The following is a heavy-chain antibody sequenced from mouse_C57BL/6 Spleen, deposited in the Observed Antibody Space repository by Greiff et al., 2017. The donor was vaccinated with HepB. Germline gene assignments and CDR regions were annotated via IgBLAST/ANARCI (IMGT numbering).Heavy chain of an antibody. CDR3: ARGGGYDYDSFAY. V-gene: IGHV3-6*01. CDR2: ISYDGSN. CDR1: GYSITSGYY. J-gene: IGHJ3*01. D-gene: IGHD2-4*01. Sequence: DVHLVESGPGLVKPSQSLSLTCSVTGYSITSGYYWNWIRQFPGNKLEWMGYISYDGSNNYNPSLKNRISITRDTSKNQFFLKLNSVTTEDTATYYCARGGGYDYDSFAYWGQGTLVTVSA.